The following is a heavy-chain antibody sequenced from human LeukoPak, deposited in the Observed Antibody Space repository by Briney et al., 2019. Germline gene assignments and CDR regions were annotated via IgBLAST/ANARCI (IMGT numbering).Heavy chain of an antibody. V-gene: IGHV3-23*01. CDR3: AKRGVVVRVILVGFHKEAYYFDS. J-gene: IGHJ4*02. CDR2: ISDSGGST. Sequence: GRSLRLSCTASGFTFGDYAMSWVRRAPGKGLEWVAGISDSGGSTNYADSVKGRFTISRDNPKNTLYLQLSSLRAEDTAVYFCAKRGVVVRVILVGFHKEAYYFDSWGQGALVTVSS. D-gene: IGHD3-10*01. CDR1: GFTFGDYA.